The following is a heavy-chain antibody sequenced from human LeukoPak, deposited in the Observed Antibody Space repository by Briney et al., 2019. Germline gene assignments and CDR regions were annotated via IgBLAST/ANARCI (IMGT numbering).Heavy chain of an antibody. CDR3: ARDGEYGTGSYYRGCFDY. CDR1: GGTFSSYA. J-gene: IGHJ4*02. CDR2: IIPILGIA. V-gene: IGHV1-69*04. D-gene: IGHD3-10*01. Sequence: SVKVSCKASGGTFSSYAISWVRQAPGQGLEWMGRIIPILGIANYAQKFQGRVTITADKSTSTAYMELGSLRSEDTAVYYCARDGEYGTGSYYRGCFDYWGQGTLVTVSS.